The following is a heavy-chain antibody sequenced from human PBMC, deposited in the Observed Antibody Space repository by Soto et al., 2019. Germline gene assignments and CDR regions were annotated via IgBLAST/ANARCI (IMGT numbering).Heavy chain of an antibody. CDR2: IYYSGST. V-gene: IGHV4-59*01. J-gene: IGHJ4*02. CDR1: GGSISSYY. Sequence: QVQLQESGPGLVKPSETLSLTCTVSGGSISSYYWSWIRQPPGKGLEWIGYIYYSGSTNYNPSHKRHVTISVDTSDNHFSLEQGLVTAADTAVYCCARVGYYIFWGGHTPMMFDYWGRGCLVTVGS. D-gene: IGHD3-3*01. CDR3: ARVGYYIFWGGHTPMMFDY.